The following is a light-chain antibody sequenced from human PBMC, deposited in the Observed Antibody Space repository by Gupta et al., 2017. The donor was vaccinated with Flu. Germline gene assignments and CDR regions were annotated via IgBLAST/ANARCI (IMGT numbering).Light chain of an antibody. CDR3: MQGAHWPWA. V-gene: IGKV2-30*01. Sequence: ISCRSSQSLVYSDGSTIVHWFQQRPGQSPRRLIYLVSHRESGVPDKFSGSGSGTEFTLKISRVEAEDVGVYFCMQGAHWPWAFGQGTKVEIK. CDR1: QSLVYSDGSTI. J-gene: IGKJ1*01. CDR2: LVS.